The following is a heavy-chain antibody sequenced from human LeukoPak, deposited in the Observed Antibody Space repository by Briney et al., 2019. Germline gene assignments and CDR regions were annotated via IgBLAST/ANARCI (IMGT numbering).Heavy chain of an antibody. D-gene: IGHD3-10*01. CDR3: ARTETYYGSGSYFDAFDI. CDR2: INTDTGNP. J-gene: IGHJ3*02. V-gene: IGHV7-4-1*02. CDR1: GYTFTSYA. Sequence: ASVKVSCKASGYTFTSYAMNWVRQAPGQGLEWMGWINTDTGNPTYAQGFTGRFVFSLDTSVSTAYLQWSSLKASDTAMYYCARTETYYGSGSYFDAFDIWGQGTMVTVSS.